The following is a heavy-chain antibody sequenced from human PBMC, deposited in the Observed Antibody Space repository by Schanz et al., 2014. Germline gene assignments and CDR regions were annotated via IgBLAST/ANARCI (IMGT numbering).Heavy chain of an antibody. V-gene: IGHV3-30*03. CDR3: VRDSFFAFDY. CDR1: GFTFSTHA. CDR2: VSSDGNND. J-gene: IGHJ4*02. Sequence: VQLVESGGDLVQPGRSLRLSCAASGFTFSTHAMHWVRQAPGKGLEWVALVSSDGNNDYYTDSVKGRFTMSRDNAKNSVFLQMNSLRAEDTAVYYCVRDSFFAFDYWGQGTLVTVSS. D-gene: IGHD3-3*01.